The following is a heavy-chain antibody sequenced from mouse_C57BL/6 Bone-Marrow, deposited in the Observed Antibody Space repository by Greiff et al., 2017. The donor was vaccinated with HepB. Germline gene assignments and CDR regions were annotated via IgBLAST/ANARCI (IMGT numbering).Heavy chain of an antibody. CDR2: IYPSDSET. V-gene: IGHV1-61*01. CDR1: GYTFTSYW. Sequence: QVQLQQPGAELVRPGSSVKLSCKASGYTFTSYWMDWVKQRPGQGLEWIGNIYPSDSETHYNQKFKDKATLTVDKSSSTAYMQLSSLTSEDSAVYYCARGIDYGNYAGYWGQGTTLTVSS. CDR3: ARGIDYGNYAGY. D-gene: IGHD2-1*01. J-gene: IGHJ2*01.